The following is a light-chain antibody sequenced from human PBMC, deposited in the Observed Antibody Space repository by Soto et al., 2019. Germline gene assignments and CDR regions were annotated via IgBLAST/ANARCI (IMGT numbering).Light chain of an antibody. CDR3: QSYDSSLSAVV. V-gene: IGLV1-40*01. Sequence: QSVLTQPPSVSGAPGQGVTISCTGSSSNMGAGYDVHWYQQLPGTAPKLVMSDNTNRPSGVPDRFSGSKSGTSASLAITGLQADDEADYYCQSYDSSLSAVVFGGGTQLTVL. CDR2: DNT. CDR1: SSNMGAGYD. J-gene: IGLJ3*02.